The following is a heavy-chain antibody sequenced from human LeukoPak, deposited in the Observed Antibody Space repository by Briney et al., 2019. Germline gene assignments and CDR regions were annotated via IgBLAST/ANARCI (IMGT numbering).Heavy chain of an antibody. V-gene: IGHV3-43*01. CDR2: ISWDGTT. CDR3: VKDLSYESSGHVLEY. J-gene: IGHJ4*02. D-gene: IGHD3-22*01. Sequence: PGGSLRLSCVASGFTFEDYTMHWVRQAPGKTLEWVSLISWDGTTYYTDSVKGRFTISRDNSKNSLYLQMDTLRSEDTAFYYCVKDLSYESSGHVLEYWGQATLVTVSS. CDR1: GFTFEDYT.